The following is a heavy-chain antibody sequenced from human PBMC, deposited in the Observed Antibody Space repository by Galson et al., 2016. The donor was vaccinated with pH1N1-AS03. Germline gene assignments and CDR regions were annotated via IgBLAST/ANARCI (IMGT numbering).Heavy chain of an antibody. CDR3: ARAYYGDFADWFDP. CDR1: GFSLSTSGVG. Sequence: PALVKPTQTLTLTCTFSGFSLSTSGVGVGWIRQAPGKALEWLAIIYWNDDIRYRPSLRNRLTITKDTSKSQVVLTMTNMDPVDTATYFCARAYYGDFADWFDPWGLGTLVTVSS. V-gene: IGHV2-5*01. CDR2: IYWNDDI. D-gene: IGHD4-17*01. J-gene: IGHJ5*02.